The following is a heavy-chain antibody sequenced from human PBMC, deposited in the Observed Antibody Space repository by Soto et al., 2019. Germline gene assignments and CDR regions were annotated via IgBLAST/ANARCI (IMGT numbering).Heavy chain of an antibody. V-gene: IGHV4-4*02. CDR3: ASDSIAARPRYYYGMDV. D-gene: IGHD6-6*01. CDR1: GGSISSSNW. Sequence: SETLSLTCAVSGGSISSSNWWSWVRQPPGKGLEWIGSIYYSGSTNYNPSLKSRVTISVDTSKNQFSLKLSSVTAADTAVYYCASDSIAARPRYYYGMDVWGQGTTVTVSS. J-gene: IGHJ6*02. CDR2: IYYSGST.